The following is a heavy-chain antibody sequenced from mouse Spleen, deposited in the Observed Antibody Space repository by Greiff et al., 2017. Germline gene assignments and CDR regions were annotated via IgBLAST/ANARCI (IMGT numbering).Heavy chain of an antibody. Sequence: EVQLQESGPELVKPGASVKIPCKASGYTFTDYNMDWVKQSHGKSLEWIGDINPNNGGTIYNQKFKGKATLTVDKSSSTAYMELRSLTSEDTAVYYCARLARASYYAMDYWGQGTSVTVSS. CDR3: ARLARASYYAMDY. J-gene: IGHJ4*01. V-gene: IGHV1-18*01. CDR1: GYTFTDYN. CDR2: INPNNGGT. D-gene: IGHD3-1*01.